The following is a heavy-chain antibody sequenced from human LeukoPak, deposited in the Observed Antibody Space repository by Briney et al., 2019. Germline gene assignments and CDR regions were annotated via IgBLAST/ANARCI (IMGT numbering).Heavy chain of an antibody. CDR2: ISWNSGSI. Sequence: GGSLRLSCAASGFTFDDYAMHWVRQAPGKGLEWVSGISWNSGSIGYADSVKGRFTISRDNAKNSLYLQMNSLRAEDTALYCCAKASSSWYLVFDYWGQEPWSPSPQ. D-gene: IGHD6-13*01. CDR1: GFTFDDYA. J-gene: IGHJ4*01. CDR3: AKASSSWYLVFDY. V-gene: IGHV3-9*01.